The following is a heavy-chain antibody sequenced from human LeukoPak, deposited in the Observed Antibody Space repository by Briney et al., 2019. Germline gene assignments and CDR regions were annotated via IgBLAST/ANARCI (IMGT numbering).Heavy chain of an antibody. D-gene: IGHD5-12*01. CDR3: ARDIVATIDARDYYYMDV. V-gene: IGHV1-2*06. CDR1: GYTFTGYY. Sequence: ASVKVSCKASGYTFTGYYMHWVRQAPGQGLEWMGRINPNSGGTNYAQKFQGRVTMTRDTSISTAYMELSRLRSDDTAVYYCARDIVATIDARDYYYMDVWGKGTTVTVSS. J-gene: IGHJ6*03. CDR2: INPNSGGT.